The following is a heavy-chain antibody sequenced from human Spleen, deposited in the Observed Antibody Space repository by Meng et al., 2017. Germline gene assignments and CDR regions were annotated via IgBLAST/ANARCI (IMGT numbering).Heavy chain of an antibody. Sequence: GESLKISCAASGFAFAGYAMTWVRQAPGKGLEWVSAISSSGGTTYHADAEKGRFTISSDNSKNTLYLQMNSLRVEDTAIYFCAKPCRSSGYDWVDFDFWGQGTLVTVSS. CDR3: AKPCRSSGYDWVDFDF. V-gene: IGHV3-23*01. J-gene: IGHJ4*02. CDR2: ISSSGGTT. D-gene: IGHD5-12*01. CDR1: GFAFAGYA.